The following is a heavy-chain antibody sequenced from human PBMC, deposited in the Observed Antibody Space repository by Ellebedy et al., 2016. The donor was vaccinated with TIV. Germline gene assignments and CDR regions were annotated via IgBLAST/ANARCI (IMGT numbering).Heavy chain of an antibody. D-gene: IGHD4-17*01. CDR2: IYYSGGT. V-gene: IGHV4-39*01. CDR1: GDSISGSSYY. CDR3: ARLSGGTTVTARYFFAY. Sequence: MPSETLSLTCTVSGDSISGSSYYWGWIRQPPGQGLEWIGNIYYSGGTHYSPPLKSRVIISVDTSKNQFSLKLSSVTAADTALYYCARLSGGTTVTARYFFAYWGQGTLVTVSS. J-gene: IGHJ4*02.